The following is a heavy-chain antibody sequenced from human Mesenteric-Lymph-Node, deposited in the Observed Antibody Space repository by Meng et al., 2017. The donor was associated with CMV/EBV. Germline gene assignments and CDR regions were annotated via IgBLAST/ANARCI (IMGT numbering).Heavy chain of an antibody. Sequence: LSCVASGLTFSNYWMHWVRQVPGKGMVWVSRIISDGSSTNYADSVKGRFTISRDNAKNTVYLQMSSLRAEDTAVYYCARGPARRYFDYWGQGALVTVSS. V-gene: IGHV3-74*01. J-gene: IGHJ4*02. D-gene: IGHD6-6*01. CDR3: ARGPARRYFDY. CDR1: GLTFSNYW. CDR2: IISDGSST.